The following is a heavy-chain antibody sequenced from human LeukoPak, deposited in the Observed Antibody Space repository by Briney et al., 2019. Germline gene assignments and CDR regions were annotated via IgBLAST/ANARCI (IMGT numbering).Heavy chain of an antibody. D-gene: IGHD2-15*01. Sequence: ASVKVSCKVSGYTLTELSMHWVRQTPGKGLEWMGGFDPEDGEIIYAQKFQGRVTMTEDTSTDTAYMELSSLRSEDTAVYYCATAEELLGGLFDNWGQGTLVTVSS. CDR2: FDPEDGEI. V-gene: IGHV1-24*01. J-gene: IGHJ4*02. CDR1: GYTLTELS. CDR3: ATAEELLGGLFDN.